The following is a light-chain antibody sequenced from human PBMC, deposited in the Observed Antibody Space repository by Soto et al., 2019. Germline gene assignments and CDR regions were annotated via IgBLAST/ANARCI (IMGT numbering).Light chain of an antibody. Sequence: QSVLTQPPSASGTPGQRVTISCSGSSSNIGVNYVYWYQQLPGTAPKLLIYTNNQRPSGVPDRFSGSKSGTSASLAISGLLSEDEADYHCATWDDSLSGVVFGRGTKLIVL. CDR3: ATWDDSLSGVV. J-gene: IGLJ2*01. CDR1: SSNIGVNY. V-gene: IGLV1-47*01. CDR2: TNN.